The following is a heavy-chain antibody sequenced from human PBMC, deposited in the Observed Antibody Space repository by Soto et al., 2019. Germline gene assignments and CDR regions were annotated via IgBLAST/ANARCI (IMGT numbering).Heavy chain of an antibody. V-gene: IGHV1-24*01. J-gene: IGHJ3*02. CDR2: FDPEDGET. CDR1: GYTLTELS. CDR3: ATGFQQWLVFTDAFDI. D-gene: IGHD6-19*01. Sequence: ASMKVSCKVAGYTLTELSMHWVRQAPGKGLEWMGGFDPEDGETIYAQKFQGRVTMTEDTSTDTAYMELSSLRSEDTAVYYCATGFQQWLVFTDAFDIWGQGTMVTVSS.